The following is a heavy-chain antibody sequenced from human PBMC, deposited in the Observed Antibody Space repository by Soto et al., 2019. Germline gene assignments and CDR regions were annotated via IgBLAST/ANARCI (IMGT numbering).Heavy chain of an antibody. CDR1: GGSISSYY. CDR2: IYYSGST. Sequence: SETLSLTCTVSGGSISSYYWSWIRQPPWKGLEWIGYIYYSGSTNYNPSLKSRVTISVDTSKNQFSLKLSSVTAADTAVYYCARSYSSSWYYYGMDVWGQGTTVTVSS. V-gene: IGHV4-59*01. D-gene: IGHD6-13*01. J-gene: IGHJ6*02. CDR3: ARSYSSSWYYYGMDV.